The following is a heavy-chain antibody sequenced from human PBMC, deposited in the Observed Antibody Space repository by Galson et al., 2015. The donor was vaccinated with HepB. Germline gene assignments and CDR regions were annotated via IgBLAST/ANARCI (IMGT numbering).Heavy chain of an antibody. V-gene: IGHV1-69*13. CDR3: TRKAGYTSDRGYFDV. D-gene: IGHD5-12*01. Sequence: SVKVSCKASGGTLNTYGINWVRQAPGQGQGLEWIGGIMPIFGTTNYAQRLQGRVTITADESKTIAYMELSSLRSEDTAVYYCTRKAGYTSDRGYFDVWGRGTLVVVSS. CDR1: GGTLNTYG. CDR2: IMPIFGTT. J-gene: IGHJ2*01.